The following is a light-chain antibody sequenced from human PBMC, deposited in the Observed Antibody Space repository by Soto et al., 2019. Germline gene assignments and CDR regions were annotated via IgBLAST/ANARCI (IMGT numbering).Light chain of an antibody. V-gene: IGKV1-9*01. Sequence: DIQMTQSPSSLSASVGDRVTVTCRASQGIGTYLVWYQPKSGKAPTVMIYASSTLQTGVPSRFSGSGSGKDFSIKISSLHPEEGATDDGQQVDSYPRTFGQGTKVDIK. CDR2: ASS. CDR1: QGIGTY. J-gene: IGKJ1*01. CDR3: QQVDSYPRT.